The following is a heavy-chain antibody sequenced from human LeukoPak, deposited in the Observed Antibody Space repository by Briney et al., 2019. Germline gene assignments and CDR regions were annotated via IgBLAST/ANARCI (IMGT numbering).Heavy chain of an antibody. CDR3: ASLWTAYYYDSS. D-gene: IGHD3-22*01. CDR2: IYYSGST. V-gene: IGHV4-59*01. Sequence: ASETLSLTCTVSGGSISSYYWSWIRQPPGKGLEWIGYIYYSGSTNYNPSLKSRVTISVDTSKNQFSLKLSSVTAADTAVYYCASLWTAYYYDSSWGQGTLVTVSS. CDR1: GGSISSYY. J-gene: IGHJ5*02.